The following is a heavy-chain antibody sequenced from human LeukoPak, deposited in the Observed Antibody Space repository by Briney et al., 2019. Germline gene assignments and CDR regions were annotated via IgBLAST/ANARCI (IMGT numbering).Heavy chain of an antibody. D-gene: IGHD2-2*01. V-gene: IGHV3-21*01. CDR2: ISRDSSYI. CDR1: GFTFSSYS. CDR3: ARLHCSTTSCYGKYYFDY. Sequence: GGSLRLSCAASGFTFSSYSMNWVRQAPGKGLEWVSSISRDSSYIYYADSVKGRFTIARDNAKNSLYLQMNSLTAEDTAVYYCARLHCSTTSCYGKYYFDYWGQGTLVTVSS. J-gene: IGHJ4*02.